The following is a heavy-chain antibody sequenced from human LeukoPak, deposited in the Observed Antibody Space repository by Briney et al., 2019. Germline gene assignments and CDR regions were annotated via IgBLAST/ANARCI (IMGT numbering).Heavy chain of an antibody. CDR1: GGSISSSSYY. V-gene: IGHV4-39*01. J-gene: IGHJ1*01. CDR2: IYYSGST. Sequence: SETLSLTCTVSGGSISSSSYYWGWIRHPPGKGLEWIGSIYYSGSTCYNPSLKSRVTISVDTSKNQFSLKLTSVTAAATAVFYCARKRNGYAEFFQHWGQGTLVTVSS. D-gene: IGHD5-18*01. CDR3: ARKRNGYAEFFQH.